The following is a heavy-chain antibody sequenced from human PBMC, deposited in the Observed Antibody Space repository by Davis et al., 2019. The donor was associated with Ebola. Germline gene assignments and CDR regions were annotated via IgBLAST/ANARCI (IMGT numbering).Heavy chain of an antibody. CDR2: INSDGSST. D-gene: IGHD1/OR15-1a*01. J-gene: IGHJ6*02. CDR3: GTNKYYYYGMDV. CDR1: GFTFSSYW. Sequence: PGGSLRLSCAASGFTFSSYWMHWVRQAPGKGLVWVSRINSDGSSTSYADSVKGRFTISRDNAKNTLYLQMNSLRAEDTAVYYCGTNKYYYYGMDVWGQGTTVTVSS. V-gene: IGHV3-74*01.